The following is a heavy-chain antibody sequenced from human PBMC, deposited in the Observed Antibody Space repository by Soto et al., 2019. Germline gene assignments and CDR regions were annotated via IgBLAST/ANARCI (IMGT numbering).Heavy chain of an antibody. Sequence: EVQLLESGGGLVQPGGSLRLSCAASGFTFSTYAMNWVRQAPGMGLEWVLGISGSGDNTHYADAVKGRFTISRDNSKNTLYLQMNSLRPEDTAVYYCAKQSPYSNSWSEIDYWGQGTLVIVST. V-gene: IGHV3-23*01. CDR2: ISGSGDNT. D-gene: IGHD6-13*01. J-gene: IGHJ4*02. CDR1: GFTFSTYA. CDR3: AKQSPYSNSWSEIDY.